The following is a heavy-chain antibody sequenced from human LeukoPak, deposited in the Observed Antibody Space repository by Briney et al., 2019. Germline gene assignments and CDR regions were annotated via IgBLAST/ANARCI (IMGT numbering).Heavy chain of an antibody. CDR2: ISSSGDTI. CDR3: ARGSQQPYY. CDR1: GFTFSDHY. J-gene: IGHJ4*02. V-gene: IGHV3-11*01. Sequence: GGSLRLSCAGSGFTFSDHYMSWIRQAPGKGLEWVSYISSSGDTIYYADSVKGRFTISRDSAKNSLYLQMNSLRAEDTAVYYCARGSQQPYYWGQGTLVTVSS. D-gene: IGHD6-13*01.